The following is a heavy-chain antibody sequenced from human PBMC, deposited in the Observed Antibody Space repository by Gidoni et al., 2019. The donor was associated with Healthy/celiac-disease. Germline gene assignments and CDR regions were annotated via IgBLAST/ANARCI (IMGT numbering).Heavy chain of an antibody. V-gene: IGHV3-74*01. Sequence: EVQLVESGGGLVQPGGSLRLSCAASGFTFSSYWMHWVRQAPGKGLVWVSRNNSDGSSTSYADSVKGRFTISRDNAKNTLYLQMNSLRAEDTAVYYCARDPEPYYGMDVWGQGTTVTVSS. J-gene: IGHJ6*02. CDR1: GFTFSSYW. CDR2: NNSDGSST. CDR3: ARDPEPYYGMDV.